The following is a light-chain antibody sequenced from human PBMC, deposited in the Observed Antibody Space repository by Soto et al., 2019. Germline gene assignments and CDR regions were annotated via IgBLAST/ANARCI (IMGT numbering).Light chain of an antibody. CDR3: CSYAGSSTYV. CDR2: EVS. Sequence: QSALTQLASGSGSPGQAITISCKGNSSDVGSYNLVSWYQQHPGKAPKLMIYEVSKRLSGVSNRFSGSKSGNTASLTISGLQAEDEADYYCCSYAGSSTYVFGTGTKVTVL. CDR1: SSDVGSYNL. J-gene: IGLJ1*01. V-gene: IGLV2-23*02.